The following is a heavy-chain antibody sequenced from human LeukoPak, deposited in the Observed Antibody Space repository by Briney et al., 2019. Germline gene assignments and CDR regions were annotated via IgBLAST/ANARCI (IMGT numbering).Heavy chain of an antibody. CDR2: ISSSGRTI. D-gene: IGHD4/OR15-4a*01. CDR3: AKIGANVGF. V-gene: IGHV3-11*01. J-gene: IGHJ4*02. Sequence: PGGSLRLSCAASGFTFSDYYMSWIRQAPGKGLEWLSYISSSGRTIYYADSVKGRFTISRDNSKNTPYLQMNSLRAEDTAVYYCAKIGANVGFWGQGTLVTVSS. CDR1: GFTFSDYY.